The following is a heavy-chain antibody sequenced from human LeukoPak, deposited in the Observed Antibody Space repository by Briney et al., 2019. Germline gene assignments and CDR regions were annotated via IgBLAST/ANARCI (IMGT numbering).Heavy chain of an antibody. CDR2: IKYDGNEE. D-gene: IGHD4-23*01. CDR3: RSGGAAPGSFDN. Sequence: PGGSLRLSCAASGFTFSDYYMSWIRQAPGKGLEWVANIKYDGNEEYYVDSVKGRFTISRDNAKNSLYLQLNSLRVEDTAVYYCRSGGAAPGSFDNWGQGTLVIVSP. V-gene: IGHV3-7*01. CDR1: GFTFSDYY. J-gene: IGHJ4*02.